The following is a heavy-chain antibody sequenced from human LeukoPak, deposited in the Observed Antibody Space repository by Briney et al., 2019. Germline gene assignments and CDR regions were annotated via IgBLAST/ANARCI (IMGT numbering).Heavy chain of an antibody. CDR3: ARRVIISSAYFDY. CDR1: GGSISTSHYH. J-gene: IGHJ4*02. V-gene: IGHV4-39*01. Sequence: PSETLSLTCTVSGGSISTSHYHWGWIRQPPGKGLEWIASIYYPGDTYYNPSLKSRVTISLDTSKDRVSLKLSSVSAADTAVYYCARRVIISSAYFDYWGQGTLVTVSS. CDR2: IYYPGDT. D-gene: IGHD3-10*01.